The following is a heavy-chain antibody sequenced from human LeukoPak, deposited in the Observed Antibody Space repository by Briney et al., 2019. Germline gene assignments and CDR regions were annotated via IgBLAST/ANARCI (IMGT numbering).Heavy chain of an antibody. CDR2: IYTTGMT. CDR3: ARESPAGSYFYDGSGYFYHDALDL. J-gene: IGHJ3*01. V-gene: IGHV4-61*02. CDR1: GGSFSSGNYY. Sequence: SETLSLTCTVSGGSFSSGNYYWHWIRQPAGKGLEWIGRIYTTGMTNYNPSLKSRVTISVDASNNQFSLKLSSVTAADTAVYYCARESPAGSYFYDGSGYFYHDALDLWGQGTMVTVSS. D-gene: IGHD3-22*01.